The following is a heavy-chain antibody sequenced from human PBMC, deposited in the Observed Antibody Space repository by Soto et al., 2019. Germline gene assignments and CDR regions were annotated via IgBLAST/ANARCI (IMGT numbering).Heavy chain of an antibody. CDR3: ARRQRGCSSTSCYAYYYYMDV. CDR2: ISAYNGNT. J-gene: IGHJ6*03. Sequence: GASVKVSCKASGYTFTSYVISWVRQAPGQGLEWMGWISAYNGNTNYAQKLQGRVTMTTDTSTSTAYMELRSLRSDDTAVYYCARRQRGCSSTSCYAYYYYMDVWGKGTTVSVSS. V-gene: IGHV1-18*01. CDR1: GYTFTSYV. D-gene: IGHD2-2*01.